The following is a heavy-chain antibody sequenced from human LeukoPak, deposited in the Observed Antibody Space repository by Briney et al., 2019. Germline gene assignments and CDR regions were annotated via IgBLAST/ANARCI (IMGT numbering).Heavy chain of an antibody. D-gene: IGHD3-3*01. CDR1: GYTFTSYG. CDR3: AREGYDFWSGYYFGSYYYYYYMDV. J-gene: IGHJ6*03. Sequence: ASVKVSCKASGYTFTSYGISWVRQAPGQGLEWMGWISAYNGNTNYAQKLQGRVTMTTDTSTSTAYMELRSLRSDDTAVYYCAREGYDFWSGYYFGSYYYYYYMDVWGKGTTVTVSS. V-gene: IGHV1-18*01. CDR2: ISAYNGNT.